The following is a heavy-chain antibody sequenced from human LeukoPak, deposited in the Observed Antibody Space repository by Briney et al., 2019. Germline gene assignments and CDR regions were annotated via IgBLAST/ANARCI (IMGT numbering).Heavy chain of an antibody. CDR3: ARGTGEGYTYGRYYFDY. D-gene: IGHD5-18*01. CDR1: RYTFTGYY. V-gene: IGHV1-2*02. CDR2: INPNSGVT. Sequence: ASVKVSCKASRYTFTGYYMHWVRQAAGQGREWMGWINPNSGVTDYAQNFQGRVTMTRDTSISTAYVELRRLRSDDTAVYYCARGTGEGYTYGRYYFDYWGQGTRDTVSS. J-gene: IGHJ4*02.